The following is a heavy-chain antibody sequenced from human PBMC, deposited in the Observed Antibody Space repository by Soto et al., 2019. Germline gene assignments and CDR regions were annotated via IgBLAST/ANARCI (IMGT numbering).Heavy chain of an antibody. CDR1: GGCFSGYY. Sequence: SDTLYLNCVVYGGCFSGYYWSWIRQPPGKGLEWIGEINHSGSTNYNPSLKSRVTISVDTSKNQFSLKLSSVTAADTAVYYCASISLKDMDVWGQGTTVIVSS. V-gene: IGHV4-34*01. CDR3: ASISLKDMDV. CDR2: INHSGST. J-gene: IGHJ6*02.